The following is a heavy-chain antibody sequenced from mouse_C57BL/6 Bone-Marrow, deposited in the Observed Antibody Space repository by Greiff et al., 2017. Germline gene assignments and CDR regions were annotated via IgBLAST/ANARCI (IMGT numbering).Heavy chain of an antibody. D-gene: IGHD2-4*01. Sequence: QVQLQQPGAELVMPGASVKLSCQASGYTFTSYWLPWVQQRPGQGLVWIGEIDPSASSTTYNPKCKGKSTLTVDKSSSTADMQLSCLTSEDSAVYDGAISSYDYDGVAYWGQGTLVTVSA. CDR2: IDPSASST. CDR3: AISSYDYDGVAY. J-gene: IGHJ3*01. CDR1: GYTFTSYW. V-gene: IGHV1-69*01.